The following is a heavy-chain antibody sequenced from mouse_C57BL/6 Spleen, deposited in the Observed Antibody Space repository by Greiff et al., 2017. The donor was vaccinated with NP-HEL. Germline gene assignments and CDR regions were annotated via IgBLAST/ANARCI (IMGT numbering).Heavy chain of an antibody. Sequence: DVKLVESGGGLVKPGGSLKLSCAASGFTFSSYAMSWVRQTPEKRLEWVATISDGGSYTYYPDNVKGRFTISRDNAKNNLYLQMSNLKSEDTAMYYCARDRSMVTTPFAYWGQGTLVTVSA. CDR2: ISDGGSYT. CDR1: GFTFSSYA. D-gene: IGHD2-2*01. CDR3: ARDRSMVTTPFAY. V-gene: IGHV5-4*01. J-gene: IGHJ3*01.